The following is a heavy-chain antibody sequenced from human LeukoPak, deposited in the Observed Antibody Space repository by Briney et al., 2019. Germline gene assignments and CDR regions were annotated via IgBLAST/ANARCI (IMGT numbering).Heavy chain of an antibody. J-gene: IGHJ5*02. Sequence: SETLSLTCTVSGGPISSSSYYWGWIRQPPGKGLEWIGSIYYSGSTYYNPSLKSRVTISVDTSKNQFSLKLSSVTAADTAVYYCATYGGNPRGFDPWGQGTLVTVSS. V-gene: IGHV4-39*01. CDR1: GGPISSSSYY. CDR3: ATYGGNPRGFDP. D-gene: IGHD4-23*01. CDR2: IYYSGST.